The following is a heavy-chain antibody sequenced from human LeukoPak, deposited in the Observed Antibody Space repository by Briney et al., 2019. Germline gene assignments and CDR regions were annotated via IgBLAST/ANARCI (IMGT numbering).Heavy chain of an antibody. CDR1: GFTLGDYA. J-gene: IGHJ4*02. Sequence: RPGGSLRLSCTASGFTLGDYAMSWFRQARGKGEGWVGFIRSKAYGCTTEYGESVKGRFTISRYDSKSIAYLQMNSLKTEDTAVYYCTRVIGAGMYSSSWYFDYWGQGTLVTVSS. CDR3: TRVIGAGMYSSSWYFDY. CDR2: IRSKAYGCTT. D-gene: IGHD6-13*01. V-gene: IGHV3-49*03.